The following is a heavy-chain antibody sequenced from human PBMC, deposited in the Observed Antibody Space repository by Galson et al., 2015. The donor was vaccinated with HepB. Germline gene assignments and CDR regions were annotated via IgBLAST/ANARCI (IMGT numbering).Heavy chain of an antibody. CDR2: ISSSGGST. Sequence: SLRLSCAASGFTFSSYAMSWVRQAPGKGLEWVSSISSSGGSTYYADSVKGRFTISRDNSKNTLFLQMNSLRAEDTAVYYCAKVLLWFGEPWGAFDIWGLGTMVTVSS. CDR3: AKVLLWFGEPWGAFDI. V-gene: IGHV3-23*01. D-gene: IGHD3-10*01. CDR1: GFTFSSYA. J-gene: IGHJ3*02.